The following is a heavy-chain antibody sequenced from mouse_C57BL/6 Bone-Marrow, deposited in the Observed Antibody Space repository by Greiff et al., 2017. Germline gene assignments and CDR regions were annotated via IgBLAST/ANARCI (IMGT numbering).Heavy chain of an antibody. Sequence: VQLQQSGPELVKPGASVKLSCKASGYTFTSYDINWVKQRPGQGLEWIGRIYPRDGRTKYNEKFKGKATLTVDTSSSTAYMELHSLTSEDSAVYFCARLEFDGSSGDWYFDVWGTGTTVTVAS. V-gene: IGHV1-85*01. J-gene: IGHJ1*03. D-gene: IGHD1-1*01. CDR1: GYTFTSYD. CDR2: IYPRDGRT. CDR3: ARLEFDGSSGDWYFDV.